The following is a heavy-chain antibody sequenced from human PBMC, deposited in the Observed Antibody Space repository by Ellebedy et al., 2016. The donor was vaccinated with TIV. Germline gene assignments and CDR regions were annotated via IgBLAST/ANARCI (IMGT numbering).Heavy chain of an antibody. CDR3: ARGDFGTN. V-gene: IGHV3-74*03. Sequence: PGGSLRLSCAASGFTFRKYWMYWVRQAPGKGLVWVSDINTDGSSTKYADFVKGQFTISRDNAKKIVYLQMDSLRAEDTAVYYCARGDFGTNWGQGTLVTVSS. CDR2: INTDGSST. CDR1: GFTFRKYW. J-gene: IGHJ4*02. D-gene: IGHD4-17*01.